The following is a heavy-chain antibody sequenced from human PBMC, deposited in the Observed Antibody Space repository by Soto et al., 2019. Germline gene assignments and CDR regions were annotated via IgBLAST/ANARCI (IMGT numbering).Heavy chain of an antibody. V-gene: IGHV4-31*03. J-gene: IGHJ4*02. CDR3: AREGPSHYYGSGSYYRTADY. CDR2: IYYSGST. CDR1: GGSISSGGYY. D-gene: IGHD3-10*01. Sequence: LSLTCTVSGGSISSGGYYWSWIRQHPGKGLXWIGYIYYSGSTYYNPSLKSRVTISVDTSKNQFSLKLSSVTAADTAVYYCAREGPSHYYGSGSYYRTADYWGQGTLVTVSS.